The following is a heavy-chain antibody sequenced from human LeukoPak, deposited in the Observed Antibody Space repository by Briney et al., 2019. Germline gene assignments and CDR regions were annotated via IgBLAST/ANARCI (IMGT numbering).Heavy chain of an antibody. CDR2: IKQDGSEK. V-gene: IGHV3-7*01. CDR1: GFTFTKYR. CDR3: ARGLDCRSTSCYLDN. D-gene: IGHD2-2*01. J-gene: IGHJ4*02. Sequence: GGSLRLSCAASGFTFTKYRMTWVRQAPGKGLEWVANIKQDGSEKFYVDSVKGRFTISRDNAKNSLDLQINSLGAEDTAVYYCARGLDCRSTSCYLDNWGQGTMV.